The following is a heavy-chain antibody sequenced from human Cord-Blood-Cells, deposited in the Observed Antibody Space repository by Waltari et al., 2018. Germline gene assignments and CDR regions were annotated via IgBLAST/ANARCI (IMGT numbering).Heavy chain of an antibody. D-gene: IGHD2-15*01. J-gene: IGHJ4*02. CDR1: GLTFSNAW. Sequence: EVQLVESGGGLVKPGGSLRLSCAASGLTFSNAWLSWVRQAQGEGVEWVCRIKRKTDGGTTDYAEAVKSRFTISREYSKNTLYLQMNSRKTEEPAVYYCTTDGGDYWGQGTLVTVSS. CDR2: IKRKTDGGTT. CDR3: TTDGGDY. V-gene: IGHV3-15*01.